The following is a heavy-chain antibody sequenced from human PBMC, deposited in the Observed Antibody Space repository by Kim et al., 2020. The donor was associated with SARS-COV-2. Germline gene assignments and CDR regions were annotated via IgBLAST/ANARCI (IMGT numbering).Heavy chain of an antibody. Sequence: GGSLRLSCAASGFTFSSYGMHWVRQAPGKGLEWVAVISYDGSNKYYADSVKGRFTISRDNSKNTLYLQMNSLRAEDTAVYYCAKASHPVYSYGYPVDYWGQGTLVTVSS. V-gene: IGHV3-30*18. CDR3: AKASHPVYSYGYPVDY. J-gene: IGHJ4*02. CDR2: ISYDGSNK. D-gene: IGHD5-18*01. CDR1: GFTFSSYG.